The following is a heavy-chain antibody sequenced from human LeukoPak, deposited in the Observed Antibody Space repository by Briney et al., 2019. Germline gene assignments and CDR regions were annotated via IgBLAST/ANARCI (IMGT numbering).Heavy chain of an antibody. J-gene: IGHJ5*02. CDR2: IYYSGST. CDR1: GGSISSGDYS. Sequence: SETLSLTCTVSGGSISSGDYSWSWIRQPPGKGLEWIGYIYYSGSTYYNPSLKSRVTISVDTSKNQFSLKLSSVTAADTAVYYCARGSSDYGGNGGYWFDPWGQGTLVTVSS. V-gene: IGHV4-30-4*01. D-gene: IGHD4-23*01. CDR3: ARGSSDYGGNGGYWFDP.